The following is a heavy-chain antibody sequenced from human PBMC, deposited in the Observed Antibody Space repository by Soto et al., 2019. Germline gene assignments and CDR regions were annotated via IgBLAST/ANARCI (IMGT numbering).Heavy chain of an antibody. Sequence: QITLKESGPTLVKPTQNLTLTCTFSGFSLSTSGVGVGWIRQPPGKPLEWLALIYSNDDKRDRPSLKSRLTIPKYTSKHQVVLTMTNTDPVATSSCYCSPMKVSGLFGMDAWGQGTTVTVSS. J-gene: IGHJ6*02. V-gene: IGHV2-5*01. D-gene: IGHD3-10*01. CDR1: GFSLSTSGVG. CDR3: SPMKVSGLFGMDA. CDR2: IYSNDDK.